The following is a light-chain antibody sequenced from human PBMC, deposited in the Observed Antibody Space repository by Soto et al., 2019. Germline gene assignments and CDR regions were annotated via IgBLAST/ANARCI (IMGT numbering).Light chain of an antibody. V-gene: IGLV2-14*03. CDR2: DVS. J-gene: IGLJ1*01. CDR3: SSSTSRSTYV. CDR1: SSDVGGYNY. Sequence: VLTQPASVSGSPGQSITISCTGTSSDVGGYNYVSWYQQHPGKAPKLMIYDVSNRPSGVSNRFSGSKSGNTASLTISGLQAEDEADYYCSSSTSRSTYVFGSGTKVTVL.